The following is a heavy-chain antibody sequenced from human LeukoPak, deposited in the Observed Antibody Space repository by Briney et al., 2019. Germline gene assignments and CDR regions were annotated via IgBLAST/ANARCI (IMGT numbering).Heavy chain of an antibody. CDR3: AKERVWGSYRPIDY. CDR1: GFTFSSYA. D-gene: IGHD3-16*02. Sequence: PGGSLRLSCAASGFTFSSYAMSWVRQAPGTGLEWVSAISGSGGSTYYADSVKGRFTISRDNSKNTLYLQMNSLRAEDTAVYYCAKERVWGSYRPIDYWGQGTLVTVSS. J-gene: IGHJ4*02. V-gene: IGHV3-23*01. CDR2: ISGSGGST.